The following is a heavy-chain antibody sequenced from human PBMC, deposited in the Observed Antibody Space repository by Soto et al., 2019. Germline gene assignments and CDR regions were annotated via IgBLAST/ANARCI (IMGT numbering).Heavy chain of an antibody. CDR2: ISYDGSNK. D-gene: IGHD6-19*01. Sequence: HPGGSLRLSCAASGFTFSSYGMHWVRQAPGKGLEWVAVISYDGSNKYYADSVKGRFTISRDNSKNTLYLQMNSLRAEDTAVYYCAKEIRYSSGWYHYYYGMDVWGQGTTVTVSS. J-gene: IGHJ6*02. V-gene: IGHV3-30*18. CDR3: AKEIRYSSGWYHYYYGMDV. CDR1: GFTFSSYG.